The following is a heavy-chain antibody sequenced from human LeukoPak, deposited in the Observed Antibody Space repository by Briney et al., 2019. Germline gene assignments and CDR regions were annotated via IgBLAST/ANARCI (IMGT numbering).Heavy chain of an antibody. CDR1: GGSNSSYY. D-gene: IGHD3-3*01. Sequence: SETLSLTSTVSGGSNSSYYWSWIRQPPGKGLEWIGYIYYSGSTNYNPSLKSRVTISVDTSKNQFSLKLSSVTAADTAVYYCARGRFFVYWGQGTLVTVSS. V-gene: IGHV4-59*01. J-gene: IGHJ4*02. CDR2: IYYSGST. CDR3: ARGRFFVY.